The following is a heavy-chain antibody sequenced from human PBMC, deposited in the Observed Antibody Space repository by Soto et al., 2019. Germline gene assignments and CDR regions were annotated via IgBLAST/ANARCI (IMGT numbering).Heavy chain of an antibody. CDR1: GFDFSNSG. D-gene: IGHD2-8*02. J-gene: IGHJ4*02. CDR2: ISFDGDK. CDR3: ARDYARGWCQF. Sequence: QVKLVESGGGVGQPGTSLRLSCTASGFDFSNSGIQWVRQTPGKGLAWVALISFDGDKYYVDSVKGRFTISRDNPTNTVYLQMNRLRPEDTGVYYCARDYARGWCQFWGQGTLVTVSS. V-gene: IGHV3-30*03.